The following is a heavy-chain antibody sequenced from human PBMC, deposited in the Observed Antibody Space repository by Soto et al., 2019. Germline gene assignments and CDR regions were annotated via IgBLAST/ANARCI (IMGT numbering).Heavy chain of an antibody. CDR1: GFTFSGSA. Sequence: PWGSLRLSCAASGFTFSGSAMHWVRQASGKGLEWVGRIRSKANSYATAYAASVKGRFTISRDDSKNTAYLQMNSLKTEDTAVYYCTRHCSGGSCYTGPVAGSYYYYGMDVWGQGTTVTVSS. D-gene: IGHD2-15*01. J-gene: IGHJ6*02. CDR2: IRSKANSYAT. CDR3: TRHCSGGSCYTGPVAGSYYYYGMDV. V-gene: IGHV3-73*01.